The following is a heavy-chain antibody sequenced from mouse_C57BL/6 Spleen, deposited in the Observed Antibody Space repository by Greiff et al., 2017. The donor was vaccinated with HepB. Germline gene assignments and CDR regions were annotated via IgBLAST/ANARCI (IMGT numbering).Heavy chain of an antibody. V-gene: IGHV1-50*01. CDR2: IDPSDSYT. D-gene: IGHD1-1*01. J-gene: IGHJ3*01. CDR3: ARTKTTGAWFAY. CDR1: GYTFTSYW. Sequence: QVQLQQPGAELVKPGASVKLSCKASGYTFTSYWMQWVNQRPGQGLEWIGEIDPSDSYTNYNQKFKGKATLTVDTSSSTAYMQLSSLTSEDSAVYYCARTKTTGAWFAYGGQGTLVTVSA.